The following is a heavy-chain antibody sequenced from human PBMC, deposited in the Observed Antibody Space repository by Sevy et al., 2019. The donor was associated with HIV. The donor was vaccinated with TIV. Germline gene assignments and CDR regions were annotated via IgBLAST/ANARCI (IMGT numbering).Heavy chain of an antibody. CDR2: ISGSSFYI. Sequence: GGSLRLSCAASGFTFSSYSMNWVRQAPGKGLEWVSSISGSSFYIYYADSVKGRFTISRDNAKNSLYLQMISLRADDTAVYYCARATGTEALDAFDIWGQGTLVTVSS. CDR3: ARATGTEALDAFDI. CDR1: GFTFSSYS. V-gene: IGHV3-21*01. J-gene: IGHJ3*02. D-gene: IGHD1-1*01.